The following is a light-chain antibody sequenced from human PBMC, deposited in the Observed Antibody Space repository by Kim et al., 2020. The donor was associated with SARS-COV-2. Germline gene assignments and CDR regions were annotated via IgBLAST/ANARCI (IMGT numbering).Light chain of an antibody. CDR2: GAS. CDR3: QQYHNWPLT. V-gene: IGKV3-15*01. J-gene: IGKJ4*01. CDR1: QSVNSN. Sequence: EIVMTQSPATLTVSPGERATLSCRASQSVNSNLAWYQQKPGQAPRLLIYGASTRATGIPARFSGSGSGTEFTLTISSLQSEDSAVYYCQQYHNWPLTFGGGTKVEI.